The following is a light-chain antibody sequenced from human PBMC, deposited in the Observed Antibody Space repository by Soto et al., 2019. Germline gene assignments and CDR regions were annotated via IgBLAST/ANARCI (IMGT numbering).Light chain of an antibody. J-gene: IGKJ2*01. CDR1: QSVSSY. Sequence: EIVRTQSPATLSVSLGERVTLSGRASQSVSSYLAWYQQKPGQAPRLLISDASTRATDIPDRFSGSGSGTDFTLTISSLQSTDLAVYYCLQYSTWPPLYTFGQGTKLEIK. CDR3: LQYSTWPPLYT. V-gene: IGKV3-15*01. CDR2: DAS.